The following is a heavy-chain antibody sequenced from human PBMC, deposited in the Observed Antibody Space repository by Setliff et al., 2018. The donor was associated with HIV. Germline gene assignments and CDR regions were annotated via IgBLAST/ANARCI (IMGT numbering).Heavy chain of an antibody. Sequence: GASVKVSCKASGYTFTSYGISWVRQAPGQGLEWMGWISAYNGNTNYAQKLQGRVTLTEDEGKSTAYMELSDLRPEDTAFYYCARGLGRYIAGIGNLYYFDVWGQGSLVTVSS. CDR2: ISAYNGNT. D-gene: IGHD1-1*01. V-gene: IGHV1-18*01. CDR1: GYTFTSYG. J-gene: IGHJ4*02. CDR3: ARGLGRYIAGIGNLYYFDV.